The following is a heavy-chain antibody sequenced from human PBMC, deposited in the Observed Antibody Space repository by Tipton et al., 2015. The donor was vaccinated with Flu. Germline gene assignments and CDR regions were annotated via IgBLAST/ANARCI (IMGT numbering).Heavy chain of an antibody. J-gene: IGHJ4*02. CDR1: GYNFASPW. CDR3: TRLPPMGSLVIPKEAYFDY. D-gene: IGHD3-10*01. CDR2: IYPGDSDT. Sequence: QLVQSGAEVKEPGESLEISCKASGYNFASPWIAWVRQMPGKGLEWMGIIYPGDSDTRYSPSLQGQVTISVDESVNTAYLQWNSLRASDTAMYYCTRLPPMGSLVIPKEAYFDYWGQGTLVTVSS. V-gene: IGHV5-51*01.